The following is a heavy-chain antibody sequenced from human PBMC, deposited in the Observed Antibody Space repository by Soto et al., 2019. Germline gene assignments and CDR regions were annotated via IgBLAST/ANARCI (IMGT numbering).Heavy chain of an antibody. CDR3: ITDRLSGGYCGSSTNCSGY. D-gene: IGHD2-2*01. Sequence: EVHLVESGGGLVKSGGSLRLSCAASGFTFTNAWMNWVRQAPGKGLEWVGRIKSKTDGGTTDYAAPVKGRFTISRDDSRNTVYLQLNSLKTEDTAVYYCITDRLSGGYCGSSTNCSGYWGQGTLVTVSS. CDR1: GFTFTNAW. V-gene: IGHV3-15*07. CDR2: IKSKTDGGTT. J-gene: IGHJ4*02.